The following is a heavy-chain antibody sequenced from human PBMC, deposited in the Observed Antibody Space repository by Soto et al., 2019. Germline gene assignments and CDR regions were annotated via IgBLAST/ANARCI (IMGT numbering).Heavy chain of an antibody. CDR1: GASISGYY. V-gene: IGHV4-4*07. D-gene: IGHD1-1*01. CDR3: VRDGTKTLRDWFDP. Sequence: SETLSLTCTVSGASISGYYWSWIRKYAGKGLEWIGRIYATRTTYYNPSLKSRVMMSVDTSKKQFSLKLRSVTAADTAVYYCVRDGTKTLRDWFDPWGQGISVTVSS. J-gene: IGHJ5*02. CDR2: IYATRTT.